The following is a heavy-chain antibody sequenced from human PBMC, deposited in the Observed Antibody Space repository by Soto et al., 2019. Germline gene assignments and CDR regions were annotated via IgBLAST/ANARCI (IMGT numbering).Heavy chain of an antibody. CDR2: IDPSDSYT. CDR1: GYSFTGYW. Sequence: GESLKISCKGSGYSFTGYWISWVRQMPGKGREWMGRIDPSDSYTNYSPSFQGHVTISADKSISTAYLQWSSLKASDTAMYYCARSGSSSAAGRGMDVWGQGTTVTVSS. V-gene: IGHV5-10-1*01. CDR3: ARSGSSSAAGRGMDV. D-gene: IGHD3-10*01. J-gene: IGHJ6*02.